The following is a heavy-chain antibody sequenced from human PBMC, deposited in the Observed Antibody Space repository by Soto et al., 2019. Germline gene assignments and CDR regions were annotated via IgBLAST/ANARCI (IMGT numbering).Heavy chain of an antibody. J-gene: IGHJ4*02. CDR3: ARDQTDSGGYSDS. CDR2: IWNDGSNE. D-gene: IGHD3-22*01. V-gene: IGHV3-33*01. CDR1: GFTFSSYG. Sequence: GGSLRLSCEASGFTFSSYGMHWVRQAPGKGLEWVAIIWNDGSNEYYADSVKGRFTISRDNSKNTLYLQVSNLRAEDTAVYFCARDQTDSGGYSDSWGQGTLVTVSS.